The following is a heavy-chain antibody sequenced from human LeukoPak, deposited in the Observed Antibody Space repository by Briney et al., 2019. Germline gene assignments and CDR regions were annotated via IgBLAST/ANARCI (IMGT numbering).Heavy chain of an antibody. CDR2: ISTTSSYI. Sequence: GGSLRLSCAASGFTLSVYSMNWVRQAPGKGLEWVSCISTTSSYIYYADSVKGRFTISRDNAKNSLYLQMNSLRAEDTAVYYCARGLSSGWYYGPDYWGQGTLVAVSS. CDR1: GFTLSVYS. J-gene: IGHJ4*02. CDR3: ARGLSSGWYYGPDY. D-gene: IGHD6-19*01. V-gene: IGHV3-21*01.